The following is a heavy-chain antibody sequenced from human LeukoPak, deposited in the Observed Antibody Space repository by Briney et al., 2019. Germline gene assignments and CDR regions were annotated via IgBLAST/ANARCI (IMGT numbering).Heavy chain of an antibody. CDR2: INPNSGVT. J-gene: IGHJ4*02. D-gene: IGHD1-26*01. CDR3: ARDPRGTYYSDY. V-gene: IGHV1-2*02. CDR1: GYTFTAYY. Sequence: ASVRISCKTSGYTFTAYYIHWVRQAPGQGLEWMGWINPNSGVTKNAQKFDRVTMTRDASISTAYLELGSLRSDDTAVYYCARDPRGTYYSDYWGQGSQVTVSS.